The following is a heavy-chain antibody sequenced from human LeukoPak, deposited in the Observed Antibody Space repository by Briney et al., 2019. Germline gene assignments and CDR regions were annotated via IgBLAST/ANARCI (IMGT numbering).Heavy chain of an antibody. CDR2: IHPNSGGT. D-gene: IGHD6-6*01. Sequence: ASVKVSCKTSGYTFTNYGISWVRQAPGQGLEWIGWIHPNSGGTNYAQKFQGRVTMTRDTSISTAYMELSRLTFDDTAVYYCGRKSAARKTSEFDYWGQGTLVTVSS. CDR1: GYTFTNYG. J-gene: IGHJ4*02. CDR3: GRKSAARKTSEFDY. V-gene: IGHV1-2*02.